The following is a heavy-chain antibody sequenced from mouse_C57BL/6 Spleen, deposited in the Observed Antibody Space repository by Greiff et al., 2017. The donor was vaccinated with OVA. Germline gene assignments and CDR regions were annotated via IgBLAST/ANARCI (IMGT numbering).Heavy chain of an antibody. V-gene: IGHV1-82*01. CDR3: ASSDCDGFDY. D-gene: IGHD2-13*01. Sequence: VKLMESGPELVKPGASVKISCKASGYAFSSSWMNWVKQRPGKGLEWIGRIYPGDGDTNYNGKFKGKATLTADKSSSTAYMQLSSLTSEDSAVYFCASSDCDGFDYWGQGTTLTVSS. CDR2: IYPGDGDT. CDR1: GYAFSSSW. J-gene: IGHJ2*01.